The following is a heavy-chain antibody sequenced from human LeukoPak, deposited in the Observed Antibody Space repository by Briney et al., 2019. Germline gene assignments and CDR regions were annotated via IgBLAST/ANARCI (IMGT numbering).Heavy chain of an antibody. CDR1: GYTFTSYD. V-gene: IGHV1-8*01. CDR3: AVHDYGDPMVDY. J-gene: IGHJ4*02. Sequence: EASVKVSCKASGYTFTSYDINWVRQATGQGLEWMGWMNPNSGNTGYAQKFHGRITITSNTSTSTAFMELSSLRSDDTAVYYCAVHDYGDPMVDYWGQGTLVTVSS. D-gene: IGHD4-17*01. CDR2: MNPNSGNT.